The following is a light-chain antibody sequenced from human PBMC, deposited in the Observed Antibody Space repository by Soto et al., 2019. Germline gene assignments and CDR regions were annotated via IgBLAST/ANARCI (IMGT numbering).Light chain of an antibody. CDR3: QSYDTSLSGAWV. CDR1: SSNIGAGFD. V-gene: IGLV1-40*01. Sequence: QSALTQPPSVSGAPGQRVTISCTGSSSNIGAGFDVQWYQHLPGTAPKLLINGNDNRPSGVPDRFSGSKSGTSASLAITGLQAEDEADYYCQSYDTSLSGAWVFGGGTQLTVL. CDR2: GND. J-gene: IGLJ3*02.